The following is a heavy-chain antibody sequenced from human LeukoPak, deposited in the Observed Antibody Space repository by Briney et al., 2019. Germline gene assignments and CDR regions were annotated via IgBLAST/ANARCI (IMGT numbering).Heavy chain of an antibody. D-gene: IGHD3-3*01. V-gene: IGHV4-59*01. CDR1: GGSISSYY. J-gene: IGHJ4*02. CDR2: IYYSGST. Sequence: SETLSLTCTVSGGSISSYYWSWIRQPPGKGLERIGYIYYSGSTNYNPSLKSRVTISVGTSKNQFSLKLSSVTAADTAVYYCARVRGDFWSGYLGSFDYWGQGTLVTVSS. CDR3: ARVRGDFWSGYLGSFDY.